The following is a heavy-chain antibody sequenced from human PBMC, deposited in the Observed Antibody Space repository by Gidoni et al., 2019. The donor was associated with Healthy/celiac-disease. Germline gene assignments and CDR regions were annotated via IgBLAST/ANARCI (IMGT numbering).Heavy chain of an antibody. CDR2: IGTAGDT. Sequence: EVQLVESGGGLVQPGGSLRLSCAASGFTFSSYDMHWVRQATGKGLEWVSAIGTAGDTYYPGSVKGRFTISRENAKNSLYLQMNSLRAGDTAVYYCARARSGSSHYFDYWGQGTLVTVSS. J-gene: IGHJ4*02. D-gene: IGHD1-26*01. CDR3: ARARSGSSHYFDY. CDR1: GFTFSSYD. V-gene: IGHV3-13*01.